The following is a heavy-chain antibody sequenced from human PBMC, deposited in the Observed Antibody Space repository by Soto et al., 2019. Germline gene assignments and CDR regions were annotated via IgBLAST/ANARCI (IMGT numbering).Heavy chain of an antibody. CDR2: IAYDGRNK. Sequence: QVQLVESGGGVVQTGRSLRLSCAASGLTFSSYGMHWVRQAPGKGLAWVAVIAYDGRNKYYADAVKGRFTISRDNSKNTLYLPMSSLRAEDTAVYYCVKDGSSGWPYFYDMDVWGQGTTVTVSS. CDR1: GLTFSSYG. V-gene: IGHV3-30*18. J-gene: IGHJ6*02. CDR3: VKDGSSGWPYFYDMDV. D-gene: IGHD6-19*01.